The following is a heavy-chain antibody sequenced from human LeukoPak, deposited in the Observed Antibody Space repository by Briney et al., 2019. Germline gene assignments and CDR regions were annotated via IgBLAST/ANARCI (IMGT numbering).Heavy chain of an antibody. V-gene: IGHV3-23*01. D-gene: IGHD2-21*01. J-gene: IGHJ4*02. Sequence: GGSLRLSCAASGFTFSNYAMSWVRQAPGRGLEWVSAISGSSGLTYYADSVKGRFTISRDNSKNTLFLQMNSLRAEDTAVYYCAREVVATASAFDCWGQGTLVTVSS. CDR3: AREVVATASAFDC. CDR1: GFTFSNYA. CDR2: ISGSSGLT.